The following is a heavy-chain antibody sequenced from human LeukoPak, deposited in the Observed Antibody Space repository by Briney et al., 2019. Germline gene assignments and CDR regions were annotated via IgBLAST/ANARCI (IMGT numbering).Heavy chain of an antibody. CDR2: IYYSGST. D-gene: IGHD3-9*01. J-gene: IGHJ3*02. CDR1: GGSISSYY. V-gene: IGHV4-59*01. Sequence: EPLSLTCTVSGGSISSYYWSWIRQPPGKGLEWIGYIYYSGSTNYNPSLKSRVTISVDTSKNQFSLKLSSVTAADTAVYYCARDDMKRAFDIWGQGTMVTVSS. CDR3: ARDDMKRAFDI.